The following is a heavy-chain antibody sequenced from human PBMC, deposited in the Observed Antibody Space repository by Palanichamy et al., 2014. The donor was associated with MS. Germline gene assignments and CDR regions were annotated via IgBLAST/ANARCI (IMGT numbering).Heavy chain of an antibody. Sequence: QVQLRESGPGLVKPSETLSLTCAVSDESITSNYYWAWIRQPPGKGLEWIGNIYHSGSTYYNPSLKSRVIMSVDTSKSQFSLKLSSVTAADTAVYFYARSERKFSTDYYRDDYFDYWGQGTLVTVSS. CDR1: DESITSNYY. CDR3: ARSERKFSTDYYRDDYFDY. J-gene: IGHJ4*02. CDR2: IYHSGST. V-gene: IGHV4-38-2*01. D-gene: IGHD3/OR15-3a*01.